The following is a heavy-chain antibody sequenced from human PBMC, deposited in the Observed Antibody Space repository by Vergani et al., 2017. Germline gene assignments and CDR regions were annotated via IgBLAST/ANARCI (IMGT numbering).Heavy chain of an antibody. CDR1: GYRFTNYC. D-gene: IGHD3-10*01. V-gene: IGHV5-51*01. CDR3: ARHFDGSGTIGGYKYYYYAMDV. CDR2: IYPGDSDT. J-gene: IGHJ6*02. Sequence: EVMLVQSGAEVKKPGESLKISCKGSGYRFTNYCIGWVRQMPGKGLEWMGIIYPGDSDTRYSPSFQGQVTISVDKSISTAYLQWSSLKASDTAMYYCARHFDGSGTIGGYKYYYYAMDVWGQGTTVTVSS.